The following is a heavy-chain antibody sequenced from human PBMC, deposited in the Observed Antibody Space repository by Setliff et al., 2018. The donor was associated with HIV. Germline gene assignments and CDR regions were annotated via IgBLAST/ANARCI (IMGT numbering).Heavy chain of an antibody. Sequence: GESLKISCAASGFSFRSYAVSWVRQAPGKGLEWVSVISGSGDITYYRESVKGRFTVSRHNSNNTVYLQMNSLRAEDTAMYYCAKTQTVITVYGPFDSWGQGTPVTVSS. D-gene: IGHD4-4*01. CDR2: ISGSGDIT. V-gene: IGHV3-23*01. CDR3: AKTQTVITVYGPFDS. J-gene: IGHJ4*02. CDR1: GFSFRSYA.